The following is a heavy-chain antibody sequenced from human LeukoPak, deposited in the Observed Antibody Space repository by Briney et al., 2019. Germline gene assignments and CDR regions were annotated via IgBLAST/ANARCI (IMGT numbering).Heavy chain of an antibody. CDR3: ARIGPSPTSWSIDY. CDR1: GFTFSSYS. J-gene: IGHJ4*02. CDR2: ISSSSSYI. Sequence: GGSLRLSCAASGFTFSSYSMNWVRQAPGKGLEWVSSISSSSSYIYYADSVKGRFTISRDNAKNSLYLQMNSLRAEGTAVYYCARIGPSPTSWSIDYWGQGTLVTVSS. V-gene: IGHV3-21*01. D-gene: IGHD2-2*01.